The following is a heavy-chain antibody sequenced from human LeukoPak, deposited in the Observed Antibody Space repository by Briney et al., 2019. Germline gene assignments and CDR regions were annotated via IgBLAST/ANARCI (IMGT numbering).Heavy chain of an antibody. CDR1: GFTFSSYA. V-gene: IGHV3-23*01. CDR3: AKDIGYDSRVLSHYFDY. J-gene: IGHJ4*02. D-gene: IGHD3-22*01. CDR2: ISGSGGST. Sequence: GGSRRLSCAASGFTFSSYAMHWVRQAPGKGLEWVSAISGSGGSTYYADSVKGRFTISRDDSKNTLYLQMNSLRAEDTAVYYCAKDIGYDSRVLSHYFDYWGQGTLVTVSS.